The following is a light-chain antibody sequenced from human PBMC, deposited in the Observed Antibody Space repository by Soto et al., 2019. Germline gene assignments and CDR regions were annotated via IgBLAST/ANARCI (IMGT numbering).Light chain of an antibody. Sequence: IVLSQSPATLSLFPGDRVTLSCRSSQYINTRLAWYQHRPGQAPRLLXYQTSIRAAGIPARFRGSGSGTDFTLSISSLEPEDFAVYYCQQRTDWPPWTFGQGTKVDIK. CDR2: QTS. CDR1: QYINTR. CDR3: QQRTDWPPWT. V-gene: IGKV3-11*01. J-gene: IGKJ1*01.